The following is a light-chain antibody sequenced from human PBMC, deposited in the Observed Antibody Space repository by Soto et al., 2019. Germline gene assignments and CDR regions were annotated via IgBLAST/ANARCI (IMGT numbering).Light chain of an antibody. CDR2: GAS. CDR3: QQYHNWPQT. CDR1: QSVSTN. V-gene: IGKV3-15*01. Sequence: EILMTQSPATLSVFPGERATLSCRASQSVSTNIAWYQQKPGQAPRLLIYGASTRATGIPARFSGSGSGTEFTLTISSLQSEDFAVYSCQQYHNWPQTFGQGTKVEIK. J-gene: IGKJ1*01.